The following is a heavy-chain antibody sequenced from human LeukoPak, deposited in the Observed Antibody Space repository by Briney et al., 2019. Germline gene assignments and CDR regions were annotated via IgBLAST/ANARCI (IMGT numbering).Heavy chain of an antibody. CDR3: ARELIDDFWSGYYRYFDY. D-gene: IGHD3-3*01. CDR2: INPNSGGT. J-gene: IGHJ4*02. CDR1: GGTFSSYA. V-gene: IGHV1-2*02. Sequence: ASVKVSCKASGGTFSSYAISWVRQAPGQGLEWMGWINPNSGGTNYAQKFQGRVTMTRDTSISTAYMELSRLRSDDTAVYYCARELIDDFWSGYYRYFDYWGQGTLVAVSS.